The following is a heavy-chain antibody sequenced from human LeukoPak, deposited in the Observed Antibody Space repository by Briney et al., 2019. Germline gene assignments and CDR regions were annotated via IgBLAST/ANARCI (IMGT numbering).Heavy chain of an antibody. CDR2: IKSKTGGGTT. V-gene: IGHV3-15*01. CDR1: GFTFSNAW. D-gene: IGHD3-16*01. Sequence: GGSLRLSCAASGFTFSNAWMSWVRQAPGKGLEWVGRIKSKTGGGTTDYAAPVKGRFTISRDDSKNTLYLQMNSLKTEDTAVYYCTTGRRWGGARVGAFDIWGQGTMVTVSS. J-gene: IGHJ3*02. CDR3: TTGRRWGGARVGAFDI.